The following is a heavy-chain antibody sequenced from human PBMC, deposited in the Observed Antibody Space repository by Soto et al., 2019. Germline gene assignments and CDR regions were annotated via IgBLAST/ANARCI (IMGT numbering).Heavy chain of an antibody. CDR3: ARDFGETPFLWFGELPPFDY. V-gene: IGHV1-18*01. CDR1: GYTFASYG. D-gene: IGHD3-10*01. J-gene: IGHJ4*02. Sequence: GASVKVSCKASGYTFASYGISWVRQAPGQGLEWMGWISAYNGNTNYAQKLQGRATMTTDTSTSTAYMELRSLRSDDTAVYYCARDFGETPFLWFGELPPFDYWGQGTLVTVS. CDR2: ISAYNGNT.